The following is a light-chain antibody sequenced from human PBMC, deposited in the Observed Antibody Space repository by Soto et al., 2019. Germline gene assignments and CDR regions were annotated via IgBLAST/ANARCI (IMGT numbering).Light chain of an antibody. CDR3: QHYNSYSEA. V-gene: IGKV1-5*01. J-gene: IGKJ1*01. CDR2: DAS. CDR1: QSINAW. Sequence: IQITQSPSTLSASVGDRVTLTCRASQSINAWLAWYQQKPGKAPKLLIYDASSLQSGVPSRFSGSGSGTEFTLTISSLQPDDFATYYCQHYNSYSEAFGQGTKVDIK.